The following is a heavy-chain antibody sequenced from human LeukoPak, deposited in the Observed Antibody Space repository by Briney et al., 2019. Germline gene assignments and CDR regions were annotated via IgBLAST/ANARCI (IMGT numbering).Heavy chain of an antibody. CDR1: GFTVSSNY. V-gene: IGHV3-53*01. CDR3: ARVGGYSSGPDY. J-gene: IGHJ4*02. CDR2: IYSGGST. Sequence: GGSLRLSCAASGFTVSSNYMSWVRLAPGKGLEWVSVIYSGGSTYYADSVKGRFTISRDNSKNTLYLQMNSLRAEDTAVYYCARVGGYSSGPDYWGQGTLVTVSS. D-gene: IGHD6-19*01.